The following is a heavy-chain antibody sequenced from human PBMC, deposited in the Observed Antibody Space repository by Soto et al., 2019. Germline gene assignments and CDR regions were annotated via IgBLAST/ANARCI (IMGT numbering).Heavy chain of an antibody. J-gene: IGHJ4*02. CDR1: GFTFSSYS. Sequence: GGSLRLSCAASGFTFSSYSMNWVRQAPGKGLEWVSSISSSSSYIYYADSVKGRFTISRDNAKNSLYLQMNSLRAEDAAVYYCALDMWYSSGCYFDYWGQGTLVTVSS. CDR3: ALDMWYSSGCYFDY. CDR2: ISSSSSYI. D-gene: IGHD6-19*01. V-gene: IGHV3-21*01.